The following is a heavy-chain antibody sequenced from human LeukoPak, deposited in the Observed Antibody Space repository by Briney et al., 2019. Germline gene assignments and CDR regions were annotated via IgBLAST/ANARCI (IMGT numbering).Heavy chain of an antibody. V-gene: IGHV5-51*01. Sequence: GESLKISCKGSGYNFISYWIAWVRQMPGKGLEWMGIIYPGDSDTRYSPSFQGQVTISADKSISTAYLQWSSLKASDTAMYYCARSKAAIDSPFDYWGQGTLVTVSS. CDR1: GYNFISYW. CDR3: ARSKAAIDSPFDY. D-gene: IGHD2-2*01. CDR2: IYPGDSDT. J-gene: IGHJ4*02.